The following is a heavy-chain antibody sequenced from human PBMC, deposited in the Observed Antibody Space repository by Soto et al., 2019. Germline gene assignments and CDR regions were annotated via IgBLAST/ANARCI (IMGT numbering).Heavy chain of an antibody. CDR2: ITSTRTTI. CDR1: GFTFSSYS. D-gene: IGHD1-1*01. J-gene: IGHJ5*02. V-gene: IGHV3-48*02. CDR3: AGEGSPLNCPDP. Sequence: EVQLVESGGGLVQPGGSLRLSCAASGFTFSSYSMNWVRQAPGKGLEWVSYITSTRTTIYYADSVKGRFTISRDNAKNDLYRQINCLKDGDTAVYYCAGEGSPLNCPDPGGQGTLVTVSS.